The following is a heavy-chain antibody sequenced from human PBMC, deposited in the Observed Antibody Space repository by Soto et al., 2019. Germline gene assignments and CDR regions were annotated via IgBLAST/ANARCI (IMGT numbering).Heavy chain of an antibody. D-gene: IGHD6-13*01. J-gene: IGHJ4*02. CDR2: ISGSGGST. CDR3: AKDRERSSWAYFDY. V-gene: IGHV3-23*01. CDR1: GFTFSSYA. Sequence: GGSLRLSCAASGFTFSSYAMSWVRQAPGKGPEWVSAISGSGGSTYYADSVKGRFTISRDNSKNTLYLQMNSLRAEDTAVYYCAKDRERSSWAYFDYWGQGTLVTVSS.